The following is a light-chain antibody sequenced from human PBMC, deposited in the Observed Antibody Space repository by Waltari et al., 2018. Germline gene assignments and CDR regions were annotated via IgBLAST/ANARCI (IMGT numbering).Light chain of an antibody. V-gene: IGLV3-1*01. CDR1: KLGDKY. Sequence: SYVLTQPPSVSVSPGPTASITCSGDKLGDKYAFWYQQKSGQSPVLVIFQDNKRPSGIPERFSGSNSGNTATLTISGTQAMDEADYYCQAWDSNTGEVFGGGTKLTVL. CDR2: QDN. CDR3: QAWDSNTGEV. J-gene: IGLJ2*01.